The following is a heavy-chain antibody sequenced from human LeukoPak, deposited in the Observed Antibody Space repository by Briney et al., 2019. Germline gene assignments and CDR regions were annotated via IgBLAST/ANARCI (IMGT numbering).Heavy chain of an antibody. D-gene: IGHD6-13*01. Sequence: ASVKVSCKASGYTFTSYGISWVRQAPGQGLEWMGWISAYNGNTNYAQKLQGRVTMTRNTSISTAYMELSSLRSEDTAVCYCARFPGGAAVSDYWGQGTLVTVSS. CDR3: ARFPGGAAVSDY. V-gene: IGHV1-18*01. J-gene: IGHJ4*02. CDR1: GYTFTSYG. CDR2: ISAYNGNT.